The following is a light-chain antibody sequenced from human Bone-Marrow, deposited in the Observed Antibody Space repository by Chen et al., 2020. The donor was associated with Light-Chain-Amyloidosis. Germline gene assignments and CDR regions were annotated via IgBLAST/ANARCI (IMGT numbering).Light chain of an antibody. CDR3: SSYTITNTLV. J-gene: IGLJ1*01. V-gene: IGLV2-14*01. CDR2: EVT. Sequence: QSALTQPASVSGSPGQSITISCTGNSSDVGGDYHVSWYQQHPDKAPKLMIYEVTNRPSWVPERFSGSKSDNTASMTTCGLQTEDEADYFCSSYTITNTLVFGSGTRVTVL. CDR1: SSDVGGDYH.